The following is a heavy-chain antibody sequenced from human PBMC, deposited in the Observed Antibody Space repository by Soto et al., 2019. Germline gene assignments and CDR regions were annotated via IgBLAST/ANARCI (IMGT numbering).Heavy chain of an antibody. Sequence: ASVKVSCKASGYTFTSYGISWVRQAPGQGLEWMGWISAYNGNTNYAQKLQGRVTMTTDTSTSTAYMELRSLRSDDTAVYYCAVSYYDILTGYYKGLDFGYWGQGTLVTVSS. D-gene: IGHD3-9*01. V-gene: IGHV1-18*01. CDR1: GYTFTSYG. CDR3: AVSYYDILTGYYKGLDFGY. CDR2: ISAYNGNT. J-gene: IGHJ4*02.